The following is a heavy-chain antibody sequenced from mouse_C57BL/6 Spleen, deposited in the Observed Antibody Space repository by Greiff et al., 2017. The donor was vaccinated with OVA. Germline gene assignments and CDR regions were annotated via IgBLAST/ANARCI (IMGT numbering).Heavy chain of an antibody. CDR2: FYPGRGSI. CDR3: ARHEDKGYSNYGGYFDV. V-gene: IGHV1-62-2*01. J-gene: IGHJ1*03. Sequence: QVQLQQSGAELVKPGASVKLSCKASGYTFTEYTIHWVKQRSGQGLEWIGWFYPGRGSIKYNEKFKDKATLTADKSSSTVYMELSRLTSEDSAVYFCARHEDKGYSNYGGYFDVWGTGTTVTVSS. D-gene: IGHD2-5*01. CDR1: GYTFTEYT.